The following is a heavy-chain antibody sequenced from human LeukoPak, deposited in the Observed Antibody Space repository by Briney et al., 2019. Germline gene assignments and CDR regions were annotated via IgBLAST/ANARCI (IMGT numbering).Heavy chain of an antibody. Sequence: PGGSLRLSCAASGFTVSSNYMSWVRQTPGKGLEWVSAIYSGGSTYYADSVKGRFTISRDNSKNTLYLQMNSLRAEDTAVYYCAGVSSYGSRYYYYGMDVWGKGTTVTVSS. V-gene: IGHV3-53*01. J-gene: IGHJ6*04. CDR1: GFTVSSNY. CDR2: IYSGGST. D-gene: IGHD5-18*01. CDR3: AGVSSYGSRYYYYGMDV.